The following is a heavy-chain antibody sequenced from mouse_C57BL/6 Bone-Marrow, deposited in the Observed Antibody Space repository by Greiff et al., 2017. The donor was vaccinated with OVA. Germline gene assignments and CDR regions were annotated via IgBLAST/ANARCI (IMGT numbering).Heavy chain of an antibody. Sequence: QVQLQQPGAELVRPGTSVKLSCKASGYTFTSYWMHWVKQRPGQGLEWIGVIDPSANYTTSNQNFTVKATVTVDTDSSTAYMQLSSLTSEDSAVYYGARRGNYYGSSSYWYFDVWGTGTTVTVSS. CDR1: GYTFTSYW. CDR2: IDPSANYT. V-gene: IGHV1-59*01. J-gene: IGHJ1*03. D-gene: IGHD1-1*01. CDR3: ARRGNYYGSSSYWYFDV.